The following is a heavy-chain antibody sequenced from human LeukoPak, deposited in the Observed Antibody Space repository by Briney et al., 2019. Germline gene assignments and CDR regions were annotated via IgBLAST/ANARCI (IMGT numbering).Heavy chain of an antibody. D-gene: IGHD6-13*01. V-gene: IGHV1-46*01. J-gene: IGHJ4*02. CDR3: ARGDGSSWAKEFDF. Sequence: ASVKVSCKASGYTFTSSCMHWVRQAPGQGLEWVGRINPYGGNTSYAQKFQGRVTMTRDTSTKTLYMELSSLTSEDMAVYYCARGDGSSWAKEFDFWGQETLVTVSS. CDR1: GYTFTSSC. CDR2: INPYGGNT.